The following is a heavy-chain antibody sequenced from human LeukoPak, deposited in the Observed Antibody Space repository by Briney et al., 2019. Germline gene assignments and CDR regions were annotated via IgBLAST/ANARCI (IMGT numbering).Heavy chain of an antibody. J-gene: IGHJ3*02. CDR1: GYTFTSYG. V-gene: IGHV1-18*01. CDR3: ARDGPIVVVIKDAFDI. CDR2: ISAYNGNT. Sequence: ASVKVSCKASGYTFTSYGISWVRQAPGQGLEWMGWISAYNGNTNYAQKLQGRVTMTTDTSTSTAYMELRSLRSDDTAVYYCARDGPIVVVIKDAFDIWGQGTMVTVSS. D-gene: IGHD3-22*01.